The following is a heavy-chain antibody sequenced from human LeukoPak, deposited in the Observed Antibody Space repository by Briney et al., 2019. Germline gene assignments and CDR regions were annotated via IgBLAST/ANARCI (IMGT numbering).Heavy chain of an antibody. D-gene: IGHD6-19*01. CDR1: GFTFNSYG. J-gene: IGHJ4*02. Sequence: GGSLRLSRAASGFTFNSYGMHWVRQAPGKGLEWVAYISYDGSKIYHADSVKGRFTISRDNSKNTLYGQMISLGPEDTAVYYCAKGGSASYYDCWGQGTLVTVSS. CDR3: AKGGSASYYDC. V-gene: IGHV3-30*02. CDR2: ISYDGSKI.